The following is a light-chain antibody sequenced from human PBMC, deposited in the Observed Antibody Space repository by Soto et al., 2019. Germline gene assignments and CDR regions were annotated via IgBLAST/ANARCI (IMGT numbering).Light chain of an antibody. Sequence: EIVMTQSPATLSVSPGERATLSCRASQSVSSNLAWYPQKPGQAPRLLIYGASTRATGIPARFSGRGSGTEFTLTISSLPSEAVAGYYGQQYNNWPPMYTVGQGTKLEIK. J-gene: IGKJ2*01. CDR3: QQYNNWPPMYT. V-gene: IGKV3-15*01. CDR1: QSVSSN. CDR2: GAS.